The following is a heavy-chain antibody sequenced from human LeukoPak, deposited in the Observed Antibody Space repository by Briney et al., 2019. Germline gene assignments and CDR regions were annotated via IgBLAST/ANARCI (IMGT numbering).Heavy chain of an antibody. D-gene: IGHD5-18*01. CDR1: GGSFSCYY. CDR2: INHSGST. V-gene: IGHV4-34*01. Sequence: SETLSLTCAVYGGSFSCYYWSWIRQPPGKGLEWIGEINHSGSTNYNPSLKSRVTISVDTSKNQFSLKLSSVTSADTAVYSCARGGRIQLWLGYYMDVWGKGTTVTVSS. CDR3: ARGGRIQLWLGYYMDV. J-gene: IGHJ6*03.